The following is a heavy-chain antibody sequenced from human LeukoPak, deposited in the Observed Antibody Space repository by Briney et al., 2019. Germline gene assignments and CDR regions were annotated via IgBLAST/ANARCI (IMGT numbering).Heavy chain of an antibody. D-gene: IGHD5-18*01. CDR2: IYHSGST. Sequence: SETLSLTCTVSGGSISSGGYYWSWIRQPPGKGLEWIGSIYHSGSTYYNPSLKSRVTISVDTSKNQFSLKLSSVTAADTAVYYCAGLVDTAMVTSWYFDLWGRGTLVTVSS. CDR3: AGLVDTAMVTSWYFDL. V-gene: IGHV4-30-2*03. CDR1: GGSISSGGYY. J-gene: IGHJ2*01.